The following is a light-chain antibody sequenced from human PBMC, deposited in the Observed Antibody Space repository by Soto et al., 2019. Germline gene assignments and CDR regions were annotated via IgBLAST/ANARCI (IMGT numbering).Light chain of an antibody. CDR2: GAS. CDR3: QQYNNWPPLT. V-gene: IGKV3-15*01. J-gene: IGKJ4*01. Sequence: EIVMTQSPATLSVSPGERATLSCRASQSVSSNLAWYQQKPGQAPRLLIYGASTRATGIPARFSGSGSGTDFTLPISSLQSEDVAVYYCQQYNNWPPLTFGGGTKVEIK. CDR1: QSVSSN.